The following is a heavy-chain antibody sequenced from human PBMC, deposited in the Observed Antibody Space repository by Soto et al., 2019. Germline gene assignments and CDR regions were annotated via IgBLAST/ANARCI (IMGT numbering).Heavy chain of an antibody. Sequence: ASVKVSCKASGYTFTFHAITWVRQAPGRGLEWVGWISAYNGHTKYEQKLQDRVTLTTDTSTSTAYMELRSLRSDDTAVYYCARGDLDFDNWDQGTLVTVSS. V-gene: IGHV1-18*01. D-gene: IGHD3-16*01. CDR1: GYTFTFHA. CDR3: ARGDLDFDN. J-gene: IGHJ4*02. CDR2: ISAYNGHT.